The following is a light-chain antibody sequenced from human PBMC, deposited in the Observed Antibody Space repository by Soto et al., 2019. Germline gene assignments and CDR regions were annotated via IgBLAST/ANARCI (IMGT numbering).Light chain of an antibody. J-gene: IGLJ2*01. CDR2: DVS. CDR1: SSDVGGYNY. CDR3: SSSSISRTRV. V-gene: IGLV2-14*01. Sequence: QSALTQPASVSGSPGQSITISCTGTSSDVGGYNYVSWYQQYPGKGPKFMIYDVSRPSGVSDRLSGSKSGNTASLIISGLQDEDEADYYVSSSSISRTRVFAGGNKLTVL.